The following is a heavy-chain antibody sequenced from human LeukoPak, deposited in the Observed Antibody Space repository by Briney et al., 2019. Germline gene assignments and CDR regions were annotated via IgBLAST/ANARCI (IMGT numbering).Heavy chain of an antibody. CDR3: AKDLFPPEMGYGMDV. V-gene: IGHV3-9*01. CDR1: GFTFDDYA. J-gene: IGHJ6*02. D-gene: IGHD5-24*01. Sequence: GGSLRLSWAASGFTFDDYAMHWVRQAPGKGLEWVSGISWNSGSIGCADSVKGRFTISRDNAKNSLYLQMNSLRAEDTALYYCAKDLFPPEMGYGMDVWGQGTTVTVSS. CDR2: ISWNSGSI.